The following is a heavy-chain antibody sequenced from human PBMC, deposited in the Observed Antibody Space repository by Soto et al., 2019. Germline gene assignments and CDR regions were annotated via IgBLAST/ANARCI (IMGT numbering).Heavy chain of an antibody. J-gene: IGHJ6*02. Sequence: EVQLVESGGGFIYPGGSLRLSCAASGLTISNAWMNWVRQAPGKGLEWVGRIKTNTGGGTTDYAAAVKGRFTVSRDDSKNTLYLQMNSRKTEGTAVYYCTTGSVEGVWGQGTTVTVSS. CDR1: GLTISNAW. D-gene: IGHD2-15*01. CDR3: TTGSVEGV. V-gene: IGHV3-15*07. CDR2: IKTNTGGGTT.